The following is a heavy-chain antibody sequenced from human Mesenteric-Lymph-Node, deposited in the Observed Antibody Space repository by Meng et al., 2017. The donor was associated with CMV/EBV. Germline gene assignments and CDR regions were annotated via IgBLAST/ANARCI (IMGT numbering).Heavy chain of an antibody. CDR1: GFTFSSYS. D-gene: IGHD2-8*02. J-gene: IGHJ4*02. V-gene: IGHV3-21*01. CDR2: ISSSSSYI. Sequence: GESLKISCAASGFTFSSYSMNWVRQAPGKGLEWVSSISSSSSYIYYADSVKGRFTISRDNAKNSLYLQMNSLRAEDTAVYYCARYVRVNYCFDCWGQGTLVTVSS. CDR3: ARYVRVNYCFDC.